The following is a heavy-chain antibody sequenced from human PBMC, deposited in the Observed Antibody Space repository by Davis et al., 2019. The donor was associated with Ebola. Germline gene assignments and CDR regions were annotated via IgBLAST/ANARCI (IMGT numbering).Heavy chain of an antibody. V-gene: IGHV4-34*01. Sequence: MPSETLSLTCTVSGGSISGYYWSWIRQPPGKGLEWIGEINHSGSTNYNPSLKSRVTISVDTSKNQFSLKLSSVTAADTAVYYCARGPSIWGWDYWGQGTLVTVSS. CDR3: ARGPSIWGWDY. D-gene: IGHD7-27*01. CDR1: GGSISGYY. J-gene: IGHJ4*02. CDR2: INHSGST.